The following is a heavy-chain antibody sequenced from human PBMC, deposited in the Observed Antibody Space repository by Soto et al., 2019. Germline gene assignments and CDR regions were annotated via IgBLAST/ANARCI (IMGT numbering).Heavy chain of an antibody. CDR1: GYTFTSYG. CDR3: AREVWTYYDILPQANAFDI. Sequence: GASVKVSCKASGYTFTSYGISCVRQAPGQGLEWMGWISAYNGNTNYAQKLQGRVTMTTDTSTSTAYMELRSLRSDDTAVYYCAREVWTYYDILPQANAFDIWGQGTMVTVSS. V-gene: IGHV1-18*01. CDR2: ISAYNGNT. D-gene: IGHD3-9*01. J-gene: IGHJ3*02.